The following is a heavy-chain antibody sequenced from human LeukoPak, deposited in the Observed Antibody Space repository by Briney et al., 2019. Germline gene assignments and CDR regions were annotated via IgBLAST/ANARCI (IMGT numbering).Heavy chain of an antibody. D-gene: IGHD5/OR15-5a*01. Sequence: GGSLRLSCAASGFTFSSYAMTWVRQAPGKGLEWVSHISGSTTSTYYADSVKGRFTISGDNSKNTLYLQMNSLRAEDTAVYYCAKDRRPVSDHYYFYMDVWGKGTTVTVSS. CDR3: AKDRRPVSDHYYFYMDV. CDR1: GFTFSSYA. V-gene: IGHV3-23*01. CDR2: ISGSTTST. J-gene: IGHJ6*03.